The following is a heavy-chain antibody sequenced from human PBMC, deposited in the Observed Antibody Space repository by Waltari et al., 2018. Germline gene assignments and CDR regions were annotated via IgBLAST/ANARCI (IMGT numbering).Heavy chain of an antibody. V-gene: IGHV3-30*01. D-gene: IGHD3-10*01. CDR2: ISHDGIDK. J-gene: IGHJ6*02. CDR3: ARVDYGGKNYYYYGMGV. Sequence: QVQLVESGGGVVQPGRSLRLSCAGTKVTFGNFAVHWVRQAPGKGLEWAAVISHDGIDKYYADSVKGRFSISRDNSKNTVYLQMDSLRSDDTAVYYCARVDYGGKNYYYYGMGVWGQGTTVTVSS. CDR1: KVTFGNFA.